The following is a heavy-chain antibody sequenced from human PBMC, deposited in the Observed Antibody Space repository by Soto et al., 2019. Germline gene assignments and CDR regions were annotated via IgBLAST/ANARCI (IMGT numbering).Heavy chain of an antibody. CDR1: GYTFTSYG. J-gene: IGHJ5*02. CDR3: ARVTPPYCSGGSCYGGAWFDP. V-gene: IGHV1-18*01. Sequence: QVQLVQSGAEVKKPGASVKVSCKASGYTFTSYGISWVRQAPGQGLEWMGWISAYNGNTNYAQKLQGRVTMTTDTSTSTAYMELRSLRSDDTAVYYCARVTPPYCSGGSCYGGAWFDPWGQGTLVTVSS. D-gene: IGHD2-15*01. CDR2: ISAYNGNT.